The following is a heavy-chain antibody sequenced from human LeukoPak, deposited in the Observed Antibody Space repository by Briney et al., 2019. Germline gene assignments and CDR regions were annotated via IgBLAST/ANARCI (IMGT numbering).Heavy chain of an antibody. V-gene: IGHV3-30*02. CDR2: IWSDGNNR. Sequence: GGSLRLSCAASGFTFRNYGMHWVRQAPGKGLEWVSFIWSDGNNRFYADSVKGRFTISRDNSKNMLYLQMDTLRAEDTAIYYCAKDLGAIVSGFYMVVWGKGTTVIVSS. D-gene: IGHD4/OR15-4a*01. CDR3: AKDLGAIVSGFYMVV. J-gene: IGHJ6*03. CDR1: GFTFRNYG.